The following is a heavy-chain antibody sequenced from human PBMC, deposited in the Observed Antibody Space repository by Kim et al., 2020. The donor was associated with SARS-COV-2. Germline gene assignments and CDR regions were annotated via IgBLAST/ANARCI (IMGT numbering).Heavy chain of an antibody. D-gene: IGHD3-10*01. CDR2: ISWNSGSI. CDR1: GFTFDDYA. V-gene: IGHV3-9*01. Sequence: GGSLRLSCAASGFTFDDYAMHWVRQAPGKGLEWVSGISWNSGSIGYADSVKGRFTISRDNAKNSLYLQMNSLRAEDTALYYCAKDIGPCFKGVYASGREYYGMDVWGQGTTVTVSS. CDR3: AKDIGPCFKGVYASGREYYGMDV. J-gene: IGHJ6*02.